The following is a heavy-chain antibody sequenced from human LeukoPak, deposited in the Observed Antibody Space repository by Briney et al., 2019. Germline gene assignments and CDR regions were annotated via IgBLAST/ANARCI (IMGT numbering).Heavy chain of an antibody. CDR2: MDPNSGGT. D-gene: IGHD6-13*01. Sequence: ASVKVSCKAGGYNFPAYFVHWVRQAPGQGLEWMGCMDPNSGGTNFAQKFQGRVTMTRDTSISTAYMELTSLSSDDTAVYYCARDVPGYSSNFDYWGQGTLVTVSS. CDR3: ARDVPGYSSNFDY. CDR1: GYNFPAYF. V-gene: IGHV1-2*02. J-gene: IGHJ4*02.